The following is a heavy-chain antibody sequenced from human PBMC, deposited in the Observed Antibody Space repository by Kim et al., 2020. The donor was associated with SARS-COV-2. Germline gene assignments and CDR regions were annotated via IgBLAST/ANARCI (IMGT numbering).Heavy chain of an antibody. V-gene: IGHV3-23*01. CDR3: AKFLVGATTFSDY. D-gene: IGHD1-26*01. J-gene: IGHJ4*02. Sequence: ADSVKGRFTIARDNSKNTLYLQMNSLGAEDTAVYYCAKFLVGATTFSDYWGQGTLVTVSS.